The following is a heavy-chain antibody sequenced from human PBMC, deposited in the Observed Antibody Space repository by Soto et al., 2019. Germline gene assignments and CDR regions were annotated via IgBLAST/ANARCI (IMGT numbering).Heavy chain of an antibody. Sequence: SDTLSLPCTVSEGSIRGYYWNWIRQPPGKGLEWIGYFHYTGISNYNSSLKSRVTMSLDTSKNQFSLKLSSVSAADTAIYYCARGASNWQYFDYWGQGTLVSVS. J-gene: IGHJ4*02. V-gene: IGHV4-59*01. CDR2: FHYTGIS. CDR3: ARGASNWQYFDY. CDR1: EGSIRGYY. D-gene: IGHD4-4*01.